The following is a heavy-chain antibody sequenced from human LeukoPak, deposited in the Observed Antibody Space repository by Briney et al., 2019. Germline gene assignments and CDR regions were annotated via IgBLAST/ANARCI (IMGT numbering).Heavy chain of an antibody. Sequence: GASVKVSCKASGYTFTSYGISWVRQAPGQGLGWMGWISAYNGNTNYAQKLQGRVTMTTDTSTSTAYMELRSLRSDDTAVYYCARDFVEGYSYGYSPYYYYMDVWGKGTTVTVSS. J-gene: IGHJ6*03. CDR1: GYTFTSYG. CDR2: ISAYNGNT. CDR3: ARDFVEGYSYGYSPYYYYMDV. D-gene: IGHD5-18*01. V-gene: IGHV1-18*01.